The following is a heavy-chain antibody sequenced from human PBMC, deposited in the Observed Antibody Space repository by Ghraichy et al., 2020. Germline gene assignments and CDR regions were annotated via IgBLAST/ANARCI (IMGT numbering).Heavy chain of an antibody. D-gene: IGHD6-19*01. CDR1: GFTFTAYA. V-gene: IGHV3-23*01. Sequence: GGSLRLSCAASGFTFTAYALGWVRQAPGKGLEWVSSVGGNGAAYYADSVRGRFTISRDNSKSVFYLEMDSHRGDDTAGYYCAKDATGWPQTIEYWGQGTLVTVSS. J-gene: IGHJ4*02. CDR2: VGGNGAA. CDR3: AKDATGWPQTIEY.